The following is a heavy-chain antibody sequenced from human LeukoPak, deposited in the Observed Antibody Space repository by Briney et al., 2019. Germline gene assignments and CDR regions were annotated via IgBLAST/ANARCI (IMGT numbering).Heavy chain of an antibody. CDR2: ISYDGSNK. V-gene: IGHV3-30*03. CDR1: GFTLSSYG. J-gene: IGHJ4*02. Sequence: GGSLRLSCAASGFTLSSYGMHWVRQAPGKGLEWVAVISYDGSNKYYADSVKGRFTISRDYSKNTLYLQMNSLRAEDTAFYYCARDSGFSGTQRGEYWGQGTLVTVSS. D-gene: IGHD3/OR15-3a*01. CDR3: ARDSGFSGTQRGEY.